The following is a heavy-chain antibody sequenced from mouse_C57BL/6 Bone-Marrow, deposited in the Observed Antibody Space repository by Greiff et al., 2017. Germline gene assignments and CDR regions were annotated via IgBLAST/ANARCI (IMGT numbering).Heavy chain of an antibody. D-gene: IGHD2-10*01. V-gene: IGHV1-50*01. Sequence: QVQLQQPGAELVKPGASVKLSCKASGYTFTSYWMQWVKQRPGQGLEWIGAIDPSDSYTNYNQQFKGKATLTVDTSDSPAYMQLSSRTSEDAAVYYCASEAYYAHFDYWGQGTTLTVSS. CDR1: GYTFTSYW. J-gene: IGHJ2*01. CDR3: ASEAYYAHFDY. CDR2: IDPSDSYT.